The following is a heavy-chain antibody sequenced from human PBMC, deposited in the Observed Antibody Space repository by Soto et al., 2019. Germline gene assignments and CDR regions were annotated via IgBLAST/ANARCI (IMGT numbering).Heavy chain of an antibody. CDR1: GFSFVDYT. D-gene: IGHD4-17*01. CDR2: VRSKAYGGTT. Sequence: PGGSLRLSCKASGFSFVDYTMSWFRQAPGGGLEWVSFVRSKAYGGTTEYAASVVGRFSISRDDSKSIAYLQMDNLKTEDTGVYYCARDLASYDNGELYGIDDWGQGNTVTVSS. CDR3: ARDLASYDNGELYGIDD. J-gene: IGHJ6*02. V-gene: IGHV3-49*03.